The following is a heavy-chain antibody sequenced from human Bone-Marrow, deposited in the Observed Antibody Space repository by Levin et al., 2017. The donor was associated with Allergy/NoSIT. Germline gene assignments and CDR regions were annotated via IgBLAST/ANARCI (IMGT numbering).Heavy chain of an antibody. V-gene: IGHV1-24*01. J-gene: IGHJ4*02. Sequence: GGSLRLSCKVSGDTLSELSIHWVRQAPGKGLEWMGGFDVEENKSIYAQKFQGRVTMTEDTSTETAYLELSSLRSEDTAVYYCAAGNTGHYLWGQGTLVTVSS. D-gene: IGHD3-9*01. CDR3: AAGNTGHYL. CDR2: FDVEENKS. CDR1: GDTLSELS.